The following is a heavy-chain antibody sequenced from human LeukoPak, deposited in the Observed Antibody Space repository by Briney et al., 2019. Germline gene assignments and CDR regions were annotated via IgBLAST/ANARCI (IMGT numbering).Heavy chain of an antibody. CDR1: GFTFSSYA. J-gene: IGHJ4*02. Sequence: PGGSLRLSCAASGFTFSSYAMHWVRQAPGKGLEWVAVISYDGSNKYYADSVKGRFTISRDNSKNTLYLQMNSLRAEDTAVYYCARDVDGYNFDYWGQGTLVTVSS. V-gene: IGHV3-30-3*01. CDR3: ARDVDGYNFDY. CDR2: ISYDGSNK. D-gene: IGHD5-24*01.